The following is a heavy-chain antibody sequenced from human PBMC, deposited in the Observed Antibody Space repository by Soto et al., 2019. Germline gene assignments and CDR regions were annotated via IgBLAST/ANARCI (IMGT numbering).Heavy chain of an antibody. V-gene: IGHV1-69*13. D-gene: IGHD3-10*01. CDR2: IIPIFGTA. J-gene: IGHJ4*02. CDR1: GGTFSSYA. Sequence: GASVKVSCKASGGTFSSYAISWVRQAPGQGLEWMGGIIPIFGTANYAQKFQGRVTIAADESTSTAYMELSSLRSEDTAVYYCARASRITMVRGVIGYYFDCWGQGTLVTVSS. CDR3: ARASRITMVRGVIGYYFDC.